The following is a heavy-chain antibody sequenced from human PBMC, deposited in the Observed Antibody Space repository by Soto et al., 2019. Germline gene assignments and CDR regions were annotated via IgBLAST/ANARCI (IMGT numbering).Heavy chain of an antibody. J-gene: IGHJ6*02. CDR3: AKRDYDFWGGYSGYFYGMDD. V-gene: IGHV3-23*01. D-gene: IGHD3-3*01. CDR1: GFTFRSYA. Sequence: LGLSCSASGFTFRSYAMSWVRQAPGKGLEWVSAISGSGGSTYYADSVKGRFTISIDNSKNTLYLQMNSLRAEDTTVYYCAKRDYDFWGGYSGYFYGMDDRGHRPTVTVAS. CDR2: ISGSGGST.